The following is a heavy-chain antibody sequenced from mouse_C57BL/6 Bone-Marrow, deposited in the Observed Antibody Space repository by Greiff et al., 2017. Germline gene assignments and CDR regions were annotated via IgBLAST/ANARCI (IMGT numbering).Heavy chain of an antibody. CDR3: ASTGTGFDY. J-gene: IGHJ2*01. CDR2: INPYNGGT. CDR1: GYTFTDYY. Sequence: VQLQQSGPVLVKPGASVKMSCKASGYTFTDYYMNWVKQSHGKSLEWIGVINPYNGGTSYNQKFKGKATLTVDTSSSTAYMELNSLTSEDSAVYYCASTGTGFDYWGQGTTLTVSS. V-gene: IGHV1-19*01. D-gene: IGHD4-1*02.